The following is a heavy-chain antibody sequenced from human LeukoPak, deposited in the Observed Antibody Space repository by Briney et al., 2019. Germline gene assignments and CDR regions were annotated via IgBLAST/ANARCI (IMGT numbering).Heavy chain of an antibody. CDR3: ARDLLGYNNHYMDV. Sequence: GGSLRLSCAASGFTFSDTWMHWVRQAPGKGLVWVSRIRSDGSDARYAESVKGRFTISRDNAKNSLYLQMNSLRAEDTAVYYCARDLLGYNNHYMDVWGEGTTVTVSS. J-gene: IGHJ6*03. CDR1: GFTFSDTW. CDR2: IRSDGSDA. D-gene: IGHD3-10*01. V-gene: IGHV3-74*01.